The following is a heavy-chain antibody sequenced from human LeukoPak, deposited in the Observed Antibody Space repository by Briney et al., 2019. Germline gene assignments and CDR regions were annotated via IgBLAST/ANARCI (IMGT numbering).Heavy chain of an antibody. CDR3: ARDASGGGSYYYYMDV. J-gene: IGHJ6*03. CDR1: GFNFEDDG. CDR2: ISWNGDRI. V-gene: IGHV3-20*04. Sequence: GGSLRLSCTASGFNFEDDGMSWVRQVPGKGLEWVSGISWNGDRIGYADSVKGRFTISRDNAKYSLYLQMQSLRAEDTALYCCARDASGGGSYYYYMDVWGKGTTVTVSS. D-gene: IGHD1-1*01.